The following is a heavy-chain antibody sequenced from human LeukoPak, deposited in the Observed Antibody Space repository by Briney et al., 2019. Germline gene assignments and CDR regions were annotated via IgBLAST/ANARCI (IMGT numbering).Heavy chain of an antibody. CDR1: GGSISPYH. V-gene: IGHV4-38-2*02. D-gene: IGHD3-10*01. CDR2: IYHSGST. J-gene: IGHJ4*02. Sequence: SETLSLTCTVSGGSISPYHWSWIRQPPGKGLEWIGSIYHSGSTYYNPSLKSRVTISVDTSKNQFSLKLSSVTAADTAVYYCARDRRGMVREYYFDYWGQGTLVTVSS. CDR3: ARDRRGMVREYYFDY.